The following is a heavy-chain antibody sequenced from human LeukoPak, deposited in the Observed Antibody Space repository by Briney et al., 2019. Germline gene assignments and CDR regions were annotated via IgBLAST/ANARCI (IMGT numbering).Heavy chain of an antibody. V-gene: IGHV1-2*02. Sequence: ASVKVSCKASGYTFTDRYVHWVRQAPGQGLEWIGWINPNSGGTKYAQNIPGRVSMTRDTSNTTAYMELSRRRSDATPVYYRAKDDFYDVSGFDSWGEGTRATV. CDR1: GYTFTDRY. D-gene: IGHD3-22*01. CDR3: AKDDFYDVSGFDS. CDR2: INPNSGGT. J-gene: IGHJ4*02.